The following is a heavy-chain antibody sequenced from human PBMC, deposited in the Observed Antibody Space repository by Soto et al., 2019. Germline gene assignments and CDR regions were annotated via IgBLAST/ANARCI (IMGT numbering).Heavy chain of an antibody. CDR2: IIPIFGTA. D-gene: IGHD2-15*01. Sequence: ASVKVSCKASGGTFSSYAISWVRQAPGQGLEWMGGIIPIFGTANYAQKFQGRVTITADESTSTAYMELSSLRSEDTAVYYCARWGRGYCSGGSCYLPDLLSYYYGMDFWGQGSKVTVSS. V-gene: IGHV1-69*13. CDR3: ARWGRGYCSGGSCYLPDLLSYYYGMDF. J-gene: IGHJ6*02. CDR1: GGTFSSYA.